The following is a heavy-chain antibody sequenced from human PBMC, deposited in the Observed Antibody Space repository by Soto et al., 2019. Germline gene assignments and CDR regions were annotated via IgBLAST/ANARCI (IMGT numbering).Heavy chain of an antibody. D-gene: IGHD3-22*01. J-gene: IGHJ4*02. CDR3: ARTDRATYYYDSSGYFCYFDY. CDR1: GFTFRSYG. Sequence: GGSLRLSCATSGFTFRSYGMHWVRQAPGKGLEWLAVISNDGNNKFFADSVKGRLTLSRDNARNTLYLQINSLRAEDTAVYYCARTDRATYYYDSSGYFCYFDYWGQGTMVTVSS. V-gene: IGHV3-33*05. CDR2: ISNDGNNK.